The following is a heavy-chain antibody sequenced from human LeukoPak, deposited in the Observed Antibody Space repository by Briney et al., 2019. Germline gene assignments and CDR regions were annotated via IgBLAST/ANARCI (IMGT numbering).Heavy chain of an antibody. V-gene: IGHV1-69*13. CDR3: ATGVYYYDSSGYYYFPFDY. Sequence: GASVKVSCKASGGTFSSYAISWVRQAHGQGLEWMGGIIPIFGTANYAQKFQGRVTITADESTSTAYMELSSLRSEDTAVYYCATGVYYYDSSGYYYFPFDYWGQGTLVTVSS. CDR1: GGTFSSYA. D-gene: IGHD3-22*01. J-gene: IGHJ4*02. CDR2: IIPIFGTA.